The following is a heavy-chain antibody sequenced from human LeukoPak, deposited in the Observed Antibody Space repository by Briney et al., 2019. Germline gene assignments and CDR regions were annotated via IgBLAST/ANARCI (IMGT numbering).Heavy chain of an antibody. V-gene: IGHV3-30*18. D-gene: IGHD6-13*01. CDR1: GFNFNDYV. CDR2: ISRDGSSQ. Sequence: GGSLRLSCAASGFNFNDYVMHWVRQAPGKGLDWVAVISRDGSSQYYADSVKGRFTISRDNSKNIVYLQMNSLRVEDTAVYHCVKGGGIGSHPFDPWGQGTLVTVSS. J-gene: IGHJ5*02. CDR3: VKGGGIGSHPFDP.